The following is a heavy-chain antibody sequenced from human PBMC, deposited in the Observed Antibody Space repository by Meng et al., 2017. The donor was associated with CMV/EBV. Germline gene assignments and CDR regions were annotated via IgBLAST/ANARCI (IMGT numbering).Heavy chain of an antibody. D-gene: IGHD6-6*01. J-gene: IGHJ5*02. CDR1: GYTFIDKY. CDR2: INPKSGNA. CDR3: ARSLEYSSLFGIDP. Sequence: SVKVSCKTSGYTFIDKYMHWVRQAPGQGLEWMGCINPKSGNADYAQKFKGRVVMTRDTSISAVYMQLSSLRSDDTAIYYCARSLEYSSLFGIDPWGQGTLVTVSS. V-gene: IGHV1-2*02.